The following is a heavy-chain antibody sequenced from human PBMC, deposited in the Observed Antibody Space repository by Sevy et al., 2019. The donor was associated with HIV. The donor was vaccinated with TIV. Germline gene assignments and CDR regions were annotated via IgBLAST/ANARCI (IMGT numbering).Heavy chain of an antibody. J-gene: IGHJ4*02. CDR3: ARVAVEYCTNDCYHRFDH. CDR2: ISYDGNYK. Sequence: GGSLRLSCVASGFTFPIYSVLWVRQAPGKGLEWLTLISYDGNYKYYADSVKGRFTISKDNSNNNLYLQMSSLIVEDTALYFCARVAVEYCTNDCYHRFDHWGLGTLVTVSS. V-gene: IGHV3-30*04. CDR1: GFTFPIYS. D-gene: IGHD2-8*01.